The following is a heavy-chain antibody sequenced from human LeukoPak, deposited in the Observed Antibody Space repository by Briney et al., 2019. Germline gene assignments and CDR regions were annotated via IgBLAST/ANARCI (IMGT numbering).Heavy chain of an antibody. CDR2: ISYDGSNK. Sequence: GRSLRLSCAASGFTFSSYGMHWVRQAPGKGLEWVAVISYDGSNKYYAASVKGRFTISRDNSKNTLYLQMNSLRAEDTAVYYCAKDWGYGDYGGYYFDYWGQGTLVTVSS. D-gene: IGHD4-17*01. V-gene: IGHV3-30*18. CDR1: GFTFSSYG. CDR3: AKDWGYGDYGGYYFDY. J-gene: IGHJ4*02.